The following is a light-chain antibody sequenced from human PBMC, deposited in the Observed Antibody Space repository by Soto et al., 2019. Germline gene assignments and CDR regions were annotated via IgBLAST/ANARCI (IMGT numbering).Light chain of an antibody. V-gene: IGKV2-28*01. J-gene: IGKJ5*01. CDR3: MQALQTPIT. CDR1: QSLLFSNGYNY. Sequence: DIVMTQSPLSLPVTPGEPASVSCRSSQSLLFSNGYNYLDWYLQKPGQSPQLLIYLGSTRASGVPDRFSGSGSGTDFPLQISRVQAEDVGVYYCMQALQTPITFGQGTRLEIK. CDR2: LGS.